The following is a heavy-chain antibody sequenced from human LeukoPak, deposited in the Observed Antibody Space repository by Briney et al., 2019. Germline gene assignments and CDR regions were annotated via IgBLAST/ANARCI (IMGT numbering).Heavy chain of an antibody. J-gene: IGHJ4*02. CDR2: IYSGGST. D-gene: IGHD6-19*01. CDR1: GFTVSSNY. CDR3: ACSKRWLAFDY. Sequence: GGSLRLSCAASGFTVSSNYMSLVRQAPGKRLEWVSVIYSGGSTYYADSVKGRFTISRDNSKNTLYLQMNSLRAEDTAVYYCACSKRWLAFDYWGQGTLVTVSS. V-gene: IGHV3-53*01.